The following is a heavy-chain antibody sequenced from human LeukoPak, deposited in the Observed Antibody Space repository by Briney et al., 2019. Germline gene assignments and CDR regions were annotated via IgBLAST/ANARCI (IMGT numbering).Heavy chain of an antibody. CDR3: ARVGGYSYGLYYFDY. CDR1: GYSISSGYY. J-gene: IGHJ4*02. D-gene: IGHD5-18*01. Sequence: SETLSLTCTVSGYSISSGYYWGWIRPPPGKGLEWIGSIYHSGSTYYNPSLKSRVTISVDTSKNQFSLKLSSVTAADTAVYYCARVGGYSYGLYYFDYWGQGTLVTVSS. CDR2: IYHSGST. V-gene: IGHV4-38-2*02.